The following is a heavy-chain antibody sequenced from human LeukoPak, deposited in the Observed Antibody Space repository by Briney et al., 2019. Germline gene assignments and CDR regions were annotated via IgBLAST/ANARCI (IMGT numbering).Heavy chain of an antibody. CDR2: IYYSGST. CDR1: GGSTGSGGYY. Sequence: PSQTLSLTCTVSGGSTGSGGYYWSWIRQHPGKGLEWIGYIYYSGSTYYNLSLKSRVTISVDTSKNQFSLKLSSVTAADTAVYYCARGSVTGNYYYYYMDVWGKGTTVTVSS. J-gene: IGHJ6*03. V-gene: IGHV4-31*03. CDR3: ARGSVTGNYYYYYMDV. D-gene: IGHD1-20*01.